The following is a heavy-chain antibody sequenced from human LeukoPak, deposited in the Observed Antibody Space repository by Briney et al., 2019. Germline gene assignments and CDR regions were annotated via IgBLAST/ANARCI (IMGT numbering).Heavy chain of an antibody. CDR1: GYRFTSYW. V-gene: IGHV5-51*01. D-gene: IGHD1-14*01. J-gene: IGHJ4*02. CDR3: ARQAAPVDY. CDR2: LYPGDSNT. Sequence: GESLKISCKGSGYRFTSYWIGWVRPMPGEGVEWMGILYPGDSNTRYSPSFQGQVTIPADKSISTAYLQWSSLKAPDTAMYYWARQAAPVDYWGQGTLVTVSS.